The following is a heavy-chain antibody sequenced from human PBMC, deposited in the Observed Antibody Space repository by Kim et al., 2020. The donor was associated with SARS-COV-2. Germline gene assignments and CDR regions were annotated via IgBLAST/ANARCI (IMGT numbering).Heavy chain of an antibody. D-gene: IGHD3-10*01. CDR2: INHSVST. CDR1: GGSFSGYY. V-gene: IGHV4-34*01. Sequence: SETLSLTCAVYGGSFSGYYWSWIRQPPGKGLEWIGEINHSVSTNYNPSLKSRVTISVDTSKNQFSLKLSSVTAADTAVYYCARGSYVRVRGVATHYYGMDVWGQGTTVTVSS. CDR3: ARGSYVRVRGVATHYYGMDV. J-gene: IGHJ6*02.